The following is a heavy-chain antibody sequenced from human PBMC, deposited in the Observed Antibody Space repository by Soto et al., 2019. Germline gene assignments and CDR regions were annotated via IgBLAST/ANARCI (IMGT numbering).Heavy chain of an antibody. D-gene: IGHD6-6*01. V-gene: IGHV1-69*13. CDR3: ARGHSSSSWFDP. J-gene: IGHJ5*02. Sequence: ASVKVSCKASGGTFSSYAISWVRQAPGQGLEWMGGIIPIFGTANYAQKFQGRVTITADESTSTAYMELSSLRSEDTAVYYCARGHSSSSWFDPWGQGTLVTVSS. CDR2: IIPIFGTA. CDR1: GGTFSSYA.